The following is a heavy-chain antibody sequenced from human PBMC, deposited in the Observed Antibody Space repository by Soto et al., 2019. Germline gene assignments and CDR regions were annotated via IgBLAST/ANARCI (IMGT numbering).Heavy chain of an antibody. J-gene: IGHJ6*02. D-gene: IGHD1-26*01. CDR1: GGSISSYY. Sequence: PSETPSLTCTVSGGSISSYYWSWIRQRPGKGLEWIGYIYYSGSTNYNPSLKSRVTISVDTSKNQFSLKLSSVTAADTAVYYCARCLETSVVGATYYYYYGMDVWGQGTTVTVSS. CDR2: IYYSGST. V-gene: IGHV4-59*08. CDR3: ARCLETSVVGATYYYYYGMDV.